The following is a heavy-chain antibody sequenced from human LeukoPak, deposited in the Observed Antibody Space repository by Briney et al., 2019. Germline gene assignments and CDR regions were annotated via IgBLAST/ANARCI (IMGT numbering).Heavy chain of an antibody. D-gene: IGHD1-7*01. CDR1: GTSIINNKYY. V-gene: IGHV4-39*01. Sequence: SETLSLTCSASGTSIINNKYYWAWIRQPPEKGLEWIGSIFYSGSAYYNSSLESRLSMSVDTSKNLFSLKLSSVTAADTAVYFCARHVGRNYPEGGFDPWGRGILVIVSS. J-gene: IGHJ5*02. CDR2: IFYSGSA. CDR3: ARHVGRNYPEGGFDP.